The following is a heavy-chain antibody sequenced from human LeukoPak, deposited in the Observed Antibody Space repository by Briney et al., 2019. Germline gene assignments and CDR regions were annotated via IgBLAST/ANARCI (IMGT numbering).Heavy chain of an antibody. D-gene: IGHD3-22*01. CDR1: GGSFSGYY. CDR2: INHSGSA. V-gene: IGHV4-34*01. CDR3: ATGKYDSSDYSGGWYYFDY. J-gene: IGHJ4*02. Sequence: SETLSLTCAVFGGSFSGYYWTWIRQSPGKGLEWIGQINHSGSANYNRSLKSRVTITIESSKNQFSLELSSVTAADSAMYYCATGKYDSSDYSGGWYYFDYWARELWSPSPQ.